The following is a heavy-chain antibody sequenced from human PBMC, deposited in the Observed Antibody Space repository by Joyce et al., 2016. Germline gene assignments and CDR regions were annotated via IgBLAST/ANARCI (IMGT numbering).Heavy chain of an antibody. J-gene: IGHJ4*02. V-gene: IGHV4-59*01. D-gene: IGHD5-18*01. CDR3: ARVSMLQLWSYFDL. CDR1: GDSISNYC. CDR2: INYGGKT. Sequence: QVQLQESGPGLVKPSETLSLTCTVSGDSISNYCWSWIRQSPGRGREWIGFINYGGKTKYNSSLGSRVTIAVDTSKNHGSLKLTSVTSADRAVYYCARVSMLQLWSYFDLWGRGSLVSVSS.